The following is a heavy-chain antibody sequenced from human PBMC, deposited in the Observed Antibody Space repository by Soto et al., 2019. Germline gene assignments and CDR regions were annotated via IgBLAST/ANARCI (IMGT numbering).Heavy chain of an antibody. CDR2: IIPIFGTA. D-gene: IGHD4-17*01. J-gene: IGHJ3*02. CDR1: GGTFSSYA. V-gene: IGHV1-69*01. Sequence: QVQLVQSGAEVKKPGSSVKVSCKASGGTFSSYAISWVRQAPGQGLKWMGGIIPIFGTANYAQKFQGRVTMTADESTSTAYMELSSLRSEDTAVYYCARGFWDYGDSYAAFDIWGQGTMVTVSS. CDR3: ARGFWDYGDSYAAFDI.